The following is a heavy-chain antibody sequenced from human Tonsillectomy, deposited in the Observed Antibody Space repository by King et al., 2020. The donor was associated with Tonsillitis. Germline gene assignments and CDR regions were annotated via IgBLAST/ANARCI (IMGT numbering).Heavy chain of an antibody. CDR3: TRCPAGSLGSGSYWGVLDY. D-gene: IGHD3-10*01. Sequence: VQLVESGGGLVQPGRSLRLSCTASGFTFGVYAMSWFRQAPGKGLDGGGFIRSKAYGGTPEYAASVKGRFTISRDDSKSIAYLQMNSLKTEDTAVYYCTRCPAGSLGSGSYWGVLDYWGQGTLVTVSS. CDR1: GFTFGVYA. J-gene: IGHJ4*02. V-gene: IGHV3-49*03. CDR2: IRSKAYGGTP.